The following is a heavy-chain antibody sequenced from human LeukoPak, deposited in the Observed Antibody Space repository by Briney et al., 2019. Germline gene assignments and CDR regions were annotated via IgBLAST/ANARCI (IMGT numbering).Heavy chain of an antibody. CDR3: ATHKEGSYFES. CDR1: NGSITTTRFY. V-gene: IGHV4-39*01. D-gene: IGHD3-10*01. J-gene: IGHJ4*02. CDR2: GSYFGNA. Sequence: SETLSLTCSVSNGSITTTRFYWAWIRQSPGQRLEWNGSGSYFGNAYYRPALLSRATITIDPSKKRTTLNLTSVTARDTAIYYCATHKEGSYFESWGQGTLVTVSS.